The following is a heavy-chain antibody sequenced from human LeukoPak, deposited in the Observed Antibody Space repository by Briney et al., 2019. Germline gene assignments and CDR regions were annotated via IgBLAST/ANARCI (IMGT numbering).Heavy chain of an antibody. CDR1: GYTLTELS. V-gene: IGHV1-24*01. CDR3: ATVQWLRSRVEKHYFDY. D-gene: IGHD5-12*01. Sequence: GASVKVSCKVSGYTLTELSMHWVRQAPGKGLEWMGGFDPEDGETIYAQKFQGRVTMTEDTSTDTAYMELSSLRSEDTAVYYCATVQWLRSRVEKHYFDYWGQGTLVTVSS. CDR2: FDPEDGET. J-gene: IGHJ4*02.